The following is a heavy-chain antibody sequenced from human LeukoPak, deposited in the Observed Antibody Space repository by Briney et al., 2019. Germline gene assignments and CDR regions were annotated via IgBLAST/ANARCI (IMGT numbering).Heavy chain of an antibody. J-gene: IGHJ6*03. V-gene: IGHV4-61*09. Sequence: PSQTLSLTCNVSGGSINSEDFYWSWIRQPAGKGLGWIGHILTSGMINYNPSLKSRVTISADTSKNQFFLRLSSVTAADTALYYCAREGITMVRGVIKGMDVWGKGTTVTVSS. CDR3: AREGITMVRGVIKGMDV. CDR1: GGSINSEDFY. CDR2: ILTSGMI. D-gene: IGHD3-10*01.